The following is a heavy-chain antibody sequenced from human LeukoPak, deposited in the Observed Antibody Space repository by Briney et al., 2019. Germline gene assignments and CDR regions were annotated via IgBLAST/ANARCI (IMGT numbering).Heavy chain of an antibody. CDR1: GNSISRGTYF. D-gene: IGHD3-3*01. CDR3: ARVIPGGPRSIWSGRYYMDV. Sequence: SQTLSLTCTVSGNSISRGTYFWTWIRQPPGRGLEWIGFISHSGSTDYNASLKSRVTISGDKSKNQFSLKLTSVTAADTAVYYCARVIPGGPRSIWSGRYYMDVWGKGTTVTVSS. J-gene: IGHJ6*03. CDR2: ISHSGST. V-gene: IGHV4-30-2*05.